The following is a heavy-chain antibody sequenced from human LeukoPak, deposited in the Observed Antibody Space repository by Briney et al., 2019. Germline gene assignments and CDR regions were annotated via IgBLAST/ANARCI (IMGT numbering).Heavy chain of an antibody. CDR2: IYSGGST. V-gene: IGHV3-53*01. CDR1: GFTVSSNY. D-gene: IGHD5-24*01. J-gene: IGHJ6*03. Sequence: GGSLRLSCAASGFTVSSNYMSWVRQAPGKGLEWVSVIYSGGSTYYADSVKGRFTISRDNSKNTLCLQMNSLRAEDTAVYYCARLARDGYPGYYYYYMDVWGKGTTVTISS. CDR3: ARLARDGYPGYYYYYMDV.